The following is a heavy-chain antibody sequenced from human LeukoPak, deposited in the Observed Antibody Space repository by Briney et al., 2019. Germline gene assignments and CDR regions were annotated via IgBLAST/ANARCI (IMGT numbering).Heavy chain of an antibody. D-gene: IGHD3-10*01. J-gene: IGHJ6*02. CDR1: GFTVSSNY. V-gene: IGHV3-66*01. CDR2: IYSGGST. Sequence: GGSLRLSCAASGFTVSSNYMSWVRQAPGKGLEWVSVIYSGGSTYYADSVKGRFTISRDNSKNTLYLQMNSLRAEDTAVYYCARDTVVRGALGYYYYYGMDVWGQGTTVTVSS. CDR3: ARDTVVRGALGYYYYYGMDV.